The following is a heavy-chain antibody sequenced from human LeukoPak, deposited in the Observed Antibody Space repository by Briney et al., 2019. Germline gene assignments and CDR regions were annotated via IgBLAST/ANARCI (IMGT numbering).Heavy chain of an antibody. J-gene: IGHJ4*02. CDR3: ARRGVNSIFDY. Sequence: PGGSLRLSCAASGFTFSSYAMHWVRQAPGKGLEWVAVISYDGSNKYYADSVKGRFTISRDNSKNTLYLQMNSLRAEDTAVYYCARRGVNSIFDYWGQGTLVTVSS. D-gene: IGHD4-23*01. CDR2: ISYDGSNK. V-gene: IGHV3-30-3*01. CDR1: GFTFSSYA.